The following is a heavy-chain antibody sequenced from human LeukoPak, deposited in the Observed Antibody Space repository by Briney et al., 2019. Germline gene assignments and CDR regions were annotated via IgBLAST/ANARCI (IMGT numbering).Heavy chain of an antibody. J-gene: IGHJ4*02. Sequence: SETLSLTCTVSSGSISSYYWSWIRQPPGKGLEWIASIYYSGSTYYSPSLKSRVTISVDTSKNQFSLKLSSVTAADTAVYYCARVQLLWFGELSSIDYWGQGTLVTVSS. CDR1: SGSISSYY. D-gene: IGHD3-10*01. CDR3: ARVQLLWFGELSSIDY. V-gene: IGHV4-59*05. CDR2: IYYSGST.